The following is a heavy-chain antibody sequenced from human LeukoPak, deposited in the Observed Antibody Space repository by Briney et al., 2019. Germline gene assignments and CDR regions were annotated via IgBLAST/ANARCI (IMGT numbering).Heavy chain of an antibody. V-gene: IGHV3-23*01. CDR1: GFTFSSYA. J-gene: IGHJ4*02. CDR3: ARRRLQIDY. D-gene: IGHD4-11*01. Sequence: PGGSLRLSCAASGFTFSSYAMSWVRQAPGEGLEWVSGISGSSGGTYYAESVKGRFIISRDSSQNTLYLQMHSLKVEDTAIYYCARRRLQIDYWGQGTLVTVSS. CDR2: ISGSSGGT.